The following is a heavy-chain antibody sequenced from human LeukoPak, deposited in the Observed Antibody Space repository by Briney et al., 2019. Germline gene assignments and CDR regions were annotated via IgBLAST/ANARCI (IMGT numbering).Heavy chain of an antibody. V-gene: IGHV3-23*01. Sequence: GGSLRLSCAASGVTFRTYAMSWVRQAPGKGLEWVSAISGSGGSTYYADSVKGRFTISRDNSKNTLYLQMNSLRAEDTAVYYCAKGDAWVYSSSSFNYWGQGTLVTVSS. J-gene: IGHJ4*02. D-gene: IGHD6-6*01. CDR2: ISGSGGST. CDR1: GVTFRTYA. CDR3: AKGDAWVYSSSSFNY.